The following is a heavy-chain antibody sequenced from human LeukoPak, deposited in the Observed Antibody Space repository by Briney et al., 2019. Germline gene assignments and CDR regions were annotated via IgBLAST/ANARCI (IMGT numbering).Heavy chain of an antibody. CDR3: ASRMLAAAGTDGVPWFDP. J-gene: IGHJ5*02. Sequence: SETLSLTRAVYGGSFSDYYWSWSRQPPGKGLEWIGEINHSGSTNYNPSLKSRVTMSVETSKNQFSLKLMSSVTAADAAVYYCASRMLAAAGTDGVPWFDPWGQGTLVTVSS. D-gene: IGHD6-13*01. CDR2: INHSGST. CDR1: GGSFSDYY. V-gene: IGHV4-34*01.